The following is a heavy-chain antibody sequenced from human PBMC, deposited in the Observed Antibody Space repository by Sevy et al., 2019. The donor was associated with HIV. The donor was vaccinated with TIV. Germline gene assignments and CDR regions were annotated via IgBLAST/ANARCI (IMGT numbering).Heavy chain of an antibody. CDR1: GFTFSSYG. V-gene: IGHV3-33*01. D-gene: IGHD2-2*02. Sequence: GGSLRLSCAASGFTFSSYGMHWVRQAPGKGLEWVAVIWYDGSNKYYADSVKGRFTISRDNSKNTLYVQMNSLRAEDTAVYYCARGCISTSCYNYYYYGMDVWGQGTTVTVSS. CDR3: ARGCISTSCYNYYYYGMDV. CDR2: IWYDGSNK. J-gene: IGHJ6*02.